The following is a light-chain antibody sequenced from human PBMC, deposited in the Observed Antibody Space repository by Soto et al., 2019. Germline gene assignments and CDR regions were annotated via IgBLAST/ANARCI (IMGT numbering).Light chain of an antibody. V-gene: IGKV3-15*01. CDR3: QQYNDWPPIT. J-gene: IGKJ5*01. CDR2: DAS. Sequence: EIVSTQSPATLSLSPGDRATLSCRASQSVSSYLAWYQQNPGQAPRLLIYDASTRATVIPARFSGSGSGTEFTLTISSLQSEDFAVYYCQQYNDWPPITFGQGTRLEL. CDR1: QSVSSY.